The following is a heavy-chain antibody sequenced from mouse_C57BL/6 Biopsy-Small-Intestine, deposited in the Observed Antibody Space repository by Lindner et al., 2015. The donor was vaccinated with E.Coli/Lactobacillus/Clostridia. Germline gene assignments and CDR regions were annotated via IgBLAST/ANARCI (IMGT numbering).Heavy chain of an antibody. V-gene: IGHV1-42*01. Sequence: VQLQESGPELVKPGASVKISCKTSGYSFTGYYMNWVKQSPEKSLVWIGEINPSTGGTIYNQNFKAKATLTVDKSSSTAYMQLKSLTSEDSAVYFCARIFDHGTSYKAWFTYWGQGTLVTVSA. CDR3: ARIFDHGTSYKAWFTY. CDR1: GYSFTGYY. D-gene: IGHD1-1*01. CDR2: INPSTGGT. J-gene: IGHJ3*01.